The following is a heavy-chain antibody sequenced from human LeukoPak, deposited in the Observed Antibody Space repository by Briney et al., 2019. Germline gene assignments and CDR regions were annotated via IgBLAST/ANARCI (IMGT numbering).Heavy chain of an antibody. V-gene: IGHV4-59*01. CDR2: IYYSGST. D-gene: IGHD3-22*01. CDR3: AREGGSYDSSGYVDY. CDR1: GGSISSYY. J-gene: IGHJ4*02. Sequence: SETLSLTCTVSGGSISSYYWSWIRQPPGKGLAWIGYIYYSGSTNYNPSLKSRVTISVDTSKNQFSLKLSSVTAADTAVYYCAREGGSYDSSGYVDYWGQGTLVTVSS.